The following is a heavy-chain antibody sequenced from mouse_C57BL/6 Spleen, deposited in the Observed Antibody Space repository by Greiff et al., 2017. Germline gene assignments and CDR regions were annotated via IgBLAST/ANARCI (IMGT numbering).Heavy chain of an antibody. Sequence: QVQLQQPGAELVRPGSSVKLSCKASGYTFTSYWLHWVKQRPIQGLEWIGNIDPSDSETHYNQKFKDKATLTVDKSSSTAYMQLSSLTSEDSAVYYCARLGVMTDFDYWGQGTTLTVSS. V-gene: IGHV1-52*01. D-gene: IGHD2-2*01. J-gene: IGHJ2*01. CDR2: IDPSDSET. CDR1: GYTFTSYW. CDR3: ARLGVMTDFDY.